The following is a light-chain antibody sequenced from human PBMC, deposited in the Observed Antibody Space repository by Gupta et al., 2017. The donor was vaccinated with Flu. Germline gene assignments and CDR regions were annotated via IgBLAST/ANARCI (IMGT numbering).Light chain of an antibody. J-gene: IGLJ3*02. V-gene: IGLV1-47*01. CDR3: AAWDDSLSGWV. CDR1: SSNIGSNY. CDR2: RNN. Sequence: QSVLTQPPSTSGTPGQRVTTSCSGSSSNIGSNYVYWYQQLPGSAPKLLIYRNNQRPSVVPDRFSGSKSGTSASLAISGLRSEDEADYYCAAWDDSLSGWVFGGGTKLTAL.